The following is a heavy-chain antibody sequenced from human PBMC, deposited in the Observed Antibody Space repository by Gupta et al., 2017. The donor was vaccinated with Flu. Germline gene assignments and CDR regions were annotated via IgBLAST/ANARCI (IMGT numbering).Heavy chain of an antibody. Sequence: VQLVESGGGLVKPGGSLRLSCAGSGFTFSSFGMNWVRQAPGKGLEWISSISGSTTYKYYADSVKGRFTISRDNAENSLVLQMRRLRAEDTAIYYCARRGNYLGDAFDIWGRGTMVTVSS. J-gene: IGHJ3*02. V-gene: IGHV3-21*01. D-gene: IGHD2/OR15-2a*01. CDR3: ARRGNYLGDAFDI. CDR1: GFTFSSFG. CDR2: ISGSTTYK.